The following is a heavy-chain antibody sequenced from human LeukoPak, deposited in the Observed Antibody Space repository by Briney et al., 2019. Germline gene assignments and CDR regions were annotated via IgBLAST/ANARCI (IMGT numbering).Heavy chain of an antibody. D-gene: IGHD3-16*01. CDR1: GGTFSSYT. Sequence: EASGKVSCKASGGTFSSYTISWVRQAPGQGLEWMGRIIPILGIANYAQKFQGRVTITADKSTSTAYMELSSLRSEDTAVYYCARHYVPGLDAFDIRGQGTMVTVSS. CDR3: ARHYVPGLDAFDI. J-gene: IGHJ3*02. V-gene: IGHV1-69*02. CDR2: IIPILGIA.